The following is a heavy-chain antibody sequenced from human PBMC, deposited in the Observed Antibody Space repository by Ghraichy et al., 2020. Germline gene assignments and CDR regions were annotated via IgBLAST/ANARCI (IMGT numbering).Heavy chain of an antibody. J-gene: IGHJ4*02. D-gene: IGHD2-15*01. CDR3: ARDPLHYCSGGSCSWSSRGSFDY. Sequence: SQTLSLTCAVYGGSFSGYYWSWIRQPPGKGLEWIGEINHSGSTNYNPSLKSRVTISVDTSKNQFSLKLSSVTAADTAVYYCARDPLHYCSGGSCSWSSRGSFDYWGQGTLVTVSS. V-gene: IGHV4-34*01. CDR1: GGSFSGYY. CDR2: INHSGST.